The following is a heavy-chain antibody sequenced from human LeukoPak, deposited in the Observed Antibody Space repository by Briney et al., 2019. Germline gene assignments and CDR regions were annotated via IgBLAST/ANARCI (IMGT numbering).Heavy chain of an antibody. Sequence: GGSVRLSCAASGFTFSSYEMNWVRQAPGKGLEWVSYISSSGSTIYYADSVKGRFTISRDNSKNTLYLQMNSLRAEDTAVYYCAKDDYYDTSGYRDWGQGTLVTVSS. V-gene: IGHV3-48*03. CDR2: ISSSGSTI. CDR3: AKDDYYDTSGYRD. CDR1: GFTFSSYE. D-gene: IGHD3-22*01. J-gene: IGHJ4*02.